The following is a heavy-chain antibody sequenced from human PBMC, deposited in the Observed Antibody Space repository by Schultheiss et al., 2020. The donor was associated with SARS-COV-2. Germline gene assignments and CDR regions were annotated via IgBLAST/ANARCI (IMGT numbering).Heavy chain of an antibody. V-gene: IGHV4-38-2*01. Sequence: SETLSLTCAVSGYSISSGYYWGWIRQPPGKGLEWIGSIYTSGSTNYNPSLKSRVTMSVDTSRNQFSLKLSSVTAADTAVYYCARGDLKGRPSGIWGSYRPNPYFDYWGQGTLVTVSS. CDR2: IYTSGST. D-gene: IGHD3-16*02. CDR1: GYSISSGYY. CDR3: ARGDLKGRPSGIWGSYRPNPYFDY. J-gene: IGHJ4*02.